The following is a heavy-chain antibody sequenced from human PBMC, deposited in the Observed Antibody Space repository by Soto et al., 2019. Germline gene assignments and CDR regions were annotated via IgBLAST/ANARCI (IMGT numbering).Heavy chain of an antibody. Sequence: PGGSLRLSCAASGFTFSSSGMHWFRQAPGKWLEWVAVISYDGSNKYYANSVKRRFTISRDNSKNTVYLQMNSLKAQDTAVYHSGKDGGGAVGAFDIWGQGTIETVSS. CDR1: GFTFSSSG. CDR3: GKDGGGAVGAFDI. V-gene: IGHV3-33*06. CDR2: ISYDGSNK. J-gene: IGHJ3*02. D-gene: IGHD3-16*01.